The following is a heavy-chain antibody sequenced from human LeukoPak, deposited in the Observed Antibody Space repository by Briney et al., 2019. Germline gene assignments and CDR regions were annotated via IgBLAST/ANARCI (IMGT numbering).Heavy chain of an antibody. CDR1: GFTFSSYS. CDR2: ISSSSSYI. J-gene: IGHJ4*02. Sequence: PGGSLRLSCAASGFTFSSYSMNWVRQAPGKGLEWVSSISSSSSYIYYADSVKGRFTISRDNAKNSLYLQMNSLRAEDTAVYYCACYYYDSSGYYLGNYFDYWGQGTLVTVSS. V-gene: IGHV3-21*01. CDR3: ACYYYDSSGYYLGNYFDY. D-gene: IGHD3-22*01.